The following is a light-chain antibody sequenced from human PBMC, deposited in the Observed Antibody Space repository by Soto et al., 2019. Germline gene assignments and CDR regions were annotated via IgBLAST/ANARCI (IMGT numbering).Light chain of an antibody. Sequence: EIVLTQSPGTLSLSPGERATLSCRASQSVSSSYLAWYQQKPGQAPRLLIYGASSRATGIPDRFSGSGSGTDFTLPISRLEPEDFAVYYCQQYGSSPVTFGQGTKLEIK. CDR1: QSVSSSY. CDR2: GAS. V-gene: IGKV3-20*01. CDR3: QQYGSSPVT. J-gene: IGKJ2*01.